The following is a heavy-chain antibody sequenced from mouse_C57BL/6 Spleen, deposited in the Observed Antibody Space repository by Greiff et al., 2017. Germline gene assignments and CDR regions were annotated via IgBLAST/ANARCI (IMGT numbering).Heavy chain of an antibody. CDR3: AREREHVQYDYFDD. Sequence: DVQLQESGPGFVKPSQSLSLTCSVTGYSITSGYYWNWIRQFPGNKLEWMGYISYDGSNNYNSSLKNRISITRDTSKNQFFLKLNSVTTEDTATYYCAREREHVQYDYFDDWGKGTTLTVSS. J-gene: IGHJ2*01. CDR2: ISYDGSN. V-gene: IGHV3-6*01. CDR1: GYSITSGYY. D-gene: IGHD2-10*02.